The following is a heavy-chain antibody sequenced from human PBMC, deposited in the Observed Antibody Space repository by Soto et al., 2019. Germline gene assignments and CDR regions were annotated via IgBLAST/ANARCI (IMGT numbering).Heavy chain of an antibody. CDR3: AKGATAYYDFWNKPRGDWLDL. CDR2: MNPINEIS. D-gene: IGHD3-3*01. Sequence: QEQLVQSGAEVREPGASVKVSCKASGYTFASHDITWVRQTAGQGLEYMGWMNPINEISKPTYLPNFRGRVSMTRHTPLETAYLELRRIRSDDTAVYFCAKGATAYYDFWNKPRGDWLDLWGQGTLVNVSS. J-gene: IGHJ5*02. CDR1: GYTFASHD. V-gene: IGHV1-8*01.